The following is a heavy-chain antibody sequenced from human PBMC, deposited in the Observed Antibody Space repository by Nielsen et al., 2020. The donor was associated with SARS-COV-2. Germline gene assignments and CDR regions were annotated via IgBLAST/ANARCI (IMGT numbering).Heavy chain of an antibody. CDR1: GFTFSSYA. CDR2: ISYDGSNK. CDR3: ARDGSLGTTALLLDYGMDV. J-gene: IGHJ6*02. Sequence: GGSLRLSCAASGFTFSSYAMHWVRQAPGKGLEWVAVISYDGSNKYYADSVKSRFTISRDNSKNTLYLQMNSLRAEDTAVYYCARDGSLGTTALLLDYGMDVWGQGTTVTVSS. V-gene: IGHV3-30-3*01. D-gene: IGHD4-11*01.